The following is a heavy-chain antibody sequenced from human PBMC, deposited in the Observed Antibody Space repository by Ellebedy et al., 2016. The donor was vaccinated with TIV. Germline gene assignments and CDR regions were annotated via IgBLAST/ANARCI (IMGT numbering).Heavy chain of an antibody. CDR1: GWSFSGYY. Sequence: MPSETLSLTCAVYGWSFSGYYWSWIRQPTGKGLEWIGEINHSGSTSYNQSLKSRVSISVDTSSNQFSLKLYSVTAADTAVYYCASAFPCSSCWAFDYWGQGTLITVSS. CDR2: INHSGST. CDR3: ASAFPCSSCWAFDY. D-gene: IGHD6-19*01. V-gene: IGHV4-34*01. J-gene: IGHJ4*02.